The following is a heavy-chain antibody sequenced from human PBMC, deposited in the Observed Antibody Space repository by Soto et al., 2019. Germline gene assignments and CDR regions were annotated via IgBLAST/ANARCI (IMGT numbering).Heavy chain of an antibody. CDR3: TRHALQYCGGDCYLLPYFDL. V-gene: IGHV3-73*02. Sequence: EVQLVESGGGLVQPGGSLKLSCAASGFAFSGSAMYWVRQASGKGLEWVGRIRSKANSYATAYAASVKGRFTIYRDDSKNTAYLQMNSLKTEDTAVYYCTRHALQYCGGDCYLLPYFDLWGRGTLVTVSS. J-gene: IGHJ2*01. CDR2: IRSKANSYAT. CDR1: GFAFSGSA. D-gene: IGHD2-21*02.